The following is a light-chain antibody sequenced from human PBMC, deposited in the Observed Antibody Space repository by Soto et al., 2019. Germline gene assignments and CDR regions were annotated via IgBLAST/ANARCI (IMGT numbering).Light chain of an antibody. Sequence: DIVLTQSPATLSLSPGERATLSCRASQSVSTTLAWYQQKPGQPPSLLLYYASTRATGVPARFSGSGSGTEFTLAISSLQSEDFATYYCQQYHNWPITFGQGTRLEIK. CDR3: QQYHNWPIT. V-gene: IGKV3-15*01. J-gene: IGKJ5*01. CDR2: YAS. CDR1: QSVSTT.